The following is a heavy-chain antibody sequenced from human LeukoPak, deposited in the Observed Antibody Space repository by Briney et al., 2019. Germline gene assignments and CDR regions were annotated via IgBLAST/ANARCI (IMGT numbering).Heavy chain of an antibody. J-gene: IGHJ4*02. D-gene: IGHD6-13*01. Sequence: GGSLRLSCAASGFTFSNYLMTWVRQAPGKGLGWVANINQDGSEKNYVDSVKGRFTISRDNAKNSLYLQMNSLRAEDTAGYYCATRSSHTSSWYVYLFWDYWGQGALVTVSS. CDR3: ATRSSHTSSWYVYLFWDY. V-gene: IGHV3-7*01. CDR2: INQDGSEK. CDR1: GFTFSNYL.